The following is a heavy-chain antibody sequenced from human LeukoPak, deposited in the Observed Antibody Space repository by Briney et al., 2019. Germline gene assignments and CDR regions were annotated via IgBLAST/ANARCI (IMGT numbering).Heavy chain of an antibody. J-gene: IGHJ4*02. CDR3: ARDSGSSSWYGYFDY. CDR1: GFTVSSNY. CDR2: IYSGGST. V-gene: IGHV3-53*05. D-gene: IGHD6-13*01. Sequence: QAGGSLRLSCAASGFTVSSNYMSWVRQAPGKGLEWVSVIYSGGSTYYADSVKGRFAISRDNSKNTLYLQMNSLRDEDTAIYYCARDSGSSSWYGYFDYWGQGTLVTVSS.